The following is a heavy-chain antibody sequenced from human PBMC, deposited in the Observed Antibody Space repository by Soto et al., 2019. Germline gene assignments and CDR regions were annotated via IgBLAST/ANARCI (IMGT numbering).Heavy chain of an antibody. Sequence: ASVKVSCKASGYTFTGYYMHWVRQAPGQGLEWMGWINPNNGGTNYAQKFQGWVTITRDTSISTAYMELSSLRSEDTAVYYCASSYGDYRPYYFDYWGQGTLVTVSS. CDR3: ASSYGDYRPYYFDY. V-gene: IGHV1-2*04. CDR1: GYTFTGYY. J-gene: IGHJ4*02. D-gene: IGHD4-17*01. CDR2: INPNNGGT.